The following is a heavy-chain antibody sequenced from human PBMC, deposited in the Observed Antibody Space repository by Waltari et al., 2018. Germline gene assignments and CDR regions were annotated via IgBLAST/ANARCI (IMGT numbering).Heavy chain of an antibody. Sequence: VQLVESGGGIIQSGGSLRLSCAASALTVRSNYMSWVRQAPGKGLEWVSVIVSDGRTYYADSVKGRFTISRDNSKNTLYLQINSLRAEDTAVYYCARDSRGGLFFDYWGQGTLVTVSS. J-gene: IGHJ4*02. CDR2: IVSDGRT. CDR3: ARDSRGGLFFDY. CDR1: ALTVRSNY. V-gene: IGHV3-53*01.